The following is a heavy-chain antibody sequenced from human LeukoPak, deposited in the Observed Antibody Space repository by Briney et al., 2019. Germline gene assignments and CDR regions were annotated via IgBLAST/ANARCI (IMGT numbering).Heavy chain of an antibody. D-gene: IGHD1-14*01. CDR1: GGSFSGYY. J-gene: IGHJ6*03. Sequence: SETLSLTCAVYGGSFSGYYWSWIRQPPGKGLEWIGEINHSGSTNYNPSLKSRVTISVDTSKNQFSLKLSSVTAADTAVYYCARYRAEEVRVGKTYYYYYYMDAWGKGTTVTVSS. CDR3: ARYRAEEVRVGKTYYYYYYMDA. CDR2: INHSGST. V-gene: IGHV4-34*01.